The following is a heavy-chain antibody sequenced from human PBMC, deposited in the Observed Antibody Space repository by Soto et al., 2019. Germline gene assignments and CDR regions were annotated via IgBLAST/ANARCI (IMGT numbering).Heavy chain of an antibody. V-gene: IGHV3-72*01. CDR3: VTAGAGQGYFDL. CDR2: IRNKANTYTT. J-gene: IGHJ2*01. Sequence: VQLVESGGGLVQPGGSLRLSCAASGFSFSDHYMDWVRQAPGKGLDWVGRIRNKANTYTTEYAASVQGRFSISRDDSKNSLYLQMDSLRIDDTAVYFCVTAGAGQGYFDLWGRGTLVTVSS. D-gene: IGHD6-19*01. CDR1: GFSFSDHY.